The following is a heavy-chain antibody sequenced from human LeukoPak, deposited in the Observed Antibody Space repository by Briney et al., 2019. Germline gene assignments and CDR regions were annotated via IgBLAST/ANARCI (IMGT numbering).Heavy chain of an antibody. CDR3: ARGPSGLLYVWGSYRYLGSGYFDY. CDR1: GYTFTSYG. Sequence: ASVKVSCKASGYTFTSYGISWVRQAPGQGLEWMGWISAYNGNTNYAQKLQGRVTMTTDTSTSTAYMELSSLRSEDTAVYYCARGPSGLLYVWGSYRYLGSGYFDYWGQGTLVTVSS. D-gene: IGHD3-16*02. CDR2: ISAYNGNT. J-gene: IGHJ4*02. V-gene: IGHV1-18*01.